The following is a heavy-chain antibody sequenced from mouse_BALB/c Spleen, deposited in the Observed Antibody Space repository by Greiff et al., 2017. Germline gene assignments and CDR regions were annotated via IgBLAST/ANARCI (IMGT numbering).Heavy chain of an antibody. CDR3: ARDDYGSSYWYFDV. V-gene: IGHV7-3*02. J-gene: IGHJ1*01. CDR2: IRNKANGYTT. D-gene: IGHD1-1*01. Sequence: EVQRVESGGVLVQPGGSLRLSCATSGFTFTDYYMRWVRQPPGKALEWLGFIRNKANGYTTEYSASVKGRFTISRDNSQSILYLQMNTLRAEDSATYYCARDDYGSSYWYFDVWGAGTTVTVSS. CDR1: GFTFTDYY.